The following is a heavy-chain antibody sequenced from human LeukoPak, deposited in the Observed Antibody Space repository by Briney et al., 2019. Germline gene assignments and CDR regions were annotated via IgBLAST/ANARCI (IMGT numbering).Heavy chain of an antibody. Sequence: ASVKVSCKASGYTFTSYAMNWVRQAPGQGLEWMGWINTYTGNPTYAQGFTGRFVFSLDTSVSTAYLQISSLKAEDTAVYYCARWDYDSSGYALYYFDYWGQGTLVAVSS. J-gene: IGHJ4*02. CDR3: ARWDYDSSGYALYYFDY. CDR1: GYTFTSYA. CDR2: INTYTGNP. D-gene: IGHD3-22*01. V-gene: IGHV7-4-1*02.